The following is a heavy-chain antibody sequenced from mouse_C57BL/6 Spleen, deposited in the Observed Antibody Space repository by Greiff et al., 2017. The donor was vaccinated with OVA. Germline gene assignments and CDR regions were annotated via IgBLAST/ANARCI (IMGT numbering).Heavy chain of an antibody. CDR1: GYTFTSYW. CDR2: IDPSDSYT. Sequence: QVQLQQPGAELVKPGASVKLSCKASGYTFTSYWMQWVKQRPGQGLEWIGEIDPSDSYTNYNQKFKGKATLTVDTSSSTAYMQLSSLTSEDSAVYYCARSWALDAMDYWGQGTSVTVSS. CDR3: ARSWALDAMDY. J-gene: IGHJ4*01. V-gene: IGHV1-50*01.